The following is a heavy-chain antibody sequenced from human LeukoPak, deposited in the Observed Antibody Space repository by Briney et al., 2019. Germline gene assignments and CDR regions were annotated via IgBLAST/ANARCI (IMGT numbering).Heavy chain of an antibody. J-gene: IGHJ4*02. CDR1: GGSISSYY. CDR3: ARGGDYYDSSGYPYYFDY. V-gene: IGHV4-59*01. Sequence: SETLSLTCTVSGGSISSYYWSWIRQPPGKGLEWIGYIYYSGSTNYNPSLKSRVTISVDTSKNQFSLKLSSVTAADTAVYYCARGGDYYDSSGYPYYFDYWGQGTLVTVSS. D-gene: IGHD3-22*01. CDR2: IYYSGST.